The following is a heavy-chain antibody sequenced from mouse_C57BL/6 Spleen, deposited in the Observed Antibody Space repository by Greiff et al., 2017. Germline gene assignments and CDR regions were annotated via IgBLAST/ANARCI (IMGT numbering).Heavy chain of an antibody. CDR3: ARKVSSGFAY. D-gene: IGHD3-2*02. J-gene: IGHJ3*01. CDR2: IDPSDSYT. V-gene: IGHV1-69*01. Sequence: QVQLQQPGAELVMPGASVKLSCKASGYTFTSCWMHWVKQRPGQGLEWIGEIDPSDSYTNYNQKFKGKSTLTVDKSSSTAYMQLSSLTSEDSAVYYCARKVSSGFAYWGQGTLVTVSA. CDR1: GYTFTSCW.